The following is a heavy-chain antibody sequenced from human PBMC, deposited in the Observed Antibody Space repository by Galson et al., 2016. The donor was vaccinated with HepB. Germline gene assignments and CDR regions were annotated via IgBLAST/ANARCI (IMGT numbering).Heavy chain of an antibody. D-gene: IGHD3-10*01. J-gene: IGHJ6*02. CDR1: GFSVSTNY. CDR2: IYTAGNT. V-gene: IGHV3-53*01. Sequence: SLRLSCAVSGFSVSTNYMSWVRQAPRKGLEWVSIIYTAGNTYYTDSVKGRFTISRDNAQNTLYLQMTSLTGEDTSVYYCAKGPGYYSASGRPWDYNPMDVWGQGTTVIVSS. CDR3: AKGPGYYSASGRPWDYNPMDV.